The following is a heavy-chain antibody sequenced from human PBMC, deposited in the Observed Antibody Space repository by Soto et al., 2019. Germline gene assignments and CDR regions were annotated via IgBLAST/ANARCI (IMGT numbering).Heavy chain of an antibody. D-gene: IGHD2-8*01. J-gene: IGHJ6*02. CDR1: RDGVSRDRAA. Sequence: QTLPLTTPAPRDGVSRDRAAWKSVVQSQTIDLEWGGRIYYRSKWYNDYAVSVKSRITINPDTSKTQFSMQLNSVTREDTAVYYSASAAWVLGSRPWRGMDVWGQGTTVTVSS. V-gene: IGHV6-1*01. CDR2: IYYRSKWYN. CDR3: ASAAWVLGSRPWRGMDV.